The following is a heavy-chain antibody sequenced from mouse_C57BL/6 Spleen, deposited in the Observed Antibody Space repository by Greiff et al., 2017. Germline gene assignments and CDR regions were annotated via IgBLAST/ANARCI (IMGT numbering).Heavy chain of an antibody. D-gene: IGHD4-1*01. Sequence: QVQLQQSGPELVKPGASVKISCKASGYAFSSSWMNWVKQRPGKGLEWIGRIYPGDGDTNYNGKFKGKATLTADKSSSTAYMQLSSLTSEDAAVYFCARERGTGYFDYWGQGTTLKVSS. V-gene: IGHV1-82*01. CDR1: GYAFSSSW. CDR2: IYPGDGDT. J-gene: IGHJ2*01. CDR3: ARERGTGYFDY.